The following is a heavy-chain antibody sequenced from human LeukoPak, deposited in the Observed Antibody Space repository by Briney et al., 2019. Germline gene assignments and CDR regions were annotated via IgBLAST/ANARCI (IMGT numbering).Heavy chain of an antibody. V-gene: IGHV4-39*07. Sequence: PSETLSLTCTVSGGSISSSSYYWGWIRQPPGKGLEWIGSIYYSGSTYYNPSLKSRVTISVDTSKNQFSLKLSSVTAADTAVYYCARDLRQWELLGSYFDYWGQGTLVTVSS. J-gene: IGHJ4*02. CDR3: ARDLRQWELLGSYFDY. CDR1: GGSISSSSYY. D-gene: IGHD1-26*01. CDR2: IYYSGST.